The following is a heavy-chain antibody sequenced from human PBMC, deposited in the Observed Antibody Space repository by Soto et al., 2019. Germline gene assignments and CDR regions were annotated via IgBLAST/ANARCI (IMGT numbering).Heavy chain of an antibody. CDR3: ATGLTPGRSLGYCSSTCYYRVTGEGYFDL. CDR2: ISAYNGNT. Sequence: ASVKVSCKASGYTFTSYGISWVRQAPGQGLEWMGWISAYNGNTNYAQKLQGRVTMTTDTSTSTAYMELRSLRSDDTAVYYCATGLTPGRSLGYCSSTCYYRVTGEGYFDLWGRGTLVTGSA. V-gene: IGHV1-18*01. D-gene: IGHD2-2*01. CDR1: GYTFTSYG. J-gene: IGHJ2*01.